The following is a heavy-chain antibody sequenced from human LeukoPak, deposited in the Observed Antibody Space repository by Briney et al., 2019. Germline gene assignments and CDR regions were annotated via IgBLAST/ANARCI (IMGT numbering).Heavy chain of an antibody. CDR3: ARGGYSGYDDYGMDV. CDR2: INPNSGGT. V-gene: IGHV1-2*02. D-gene: IGHD5-12*01. Sequence: DSVKVSCKASGYTFTGYYMHWVRQAPGQGLEWMGWINPNSGGTNYAQKFQGRVTMTRDTSISTAYMELSRLRSDDTAVYYCARGGYSGYDDYGMDVWGQGTTVTVSS. CDR1: GYTFTGYY. J-gene: IGHJ6*02.